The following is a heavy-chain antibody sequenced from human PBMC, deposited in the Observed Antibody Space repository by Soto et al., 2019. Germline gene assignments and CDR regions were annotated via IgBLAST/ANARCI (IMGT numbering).Heavy chain of an antibody. V-gene: IGHV3-48*02. CDR1: GFTFSSYS. D-gene: IGHD3-3*01. J-gene: IGHJ6*02. CDR3: AYSTEEIFGVVITPGMDV. CDR2: ISSSSSTI. Sequence: HPGGSLRLSCAASGFTFSSYSMNWVRQAPGKGLGWVSYISSSSSTIYYADSVKGRFTISRDNAKNSLYLQMNSLRDEDTAVYYCAYSTEEIFGVVITPGMDVWGQGTTVTVSS.